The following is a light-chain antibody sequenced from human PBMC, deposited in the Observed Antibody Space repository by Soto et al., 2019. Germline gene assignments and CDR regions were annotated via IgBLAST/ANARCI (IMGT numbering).Light chain of an antibody. CDR2: GAS. V-gene: IGKV3-20*01. CDR1: QSVSNNY. CDR3: QQYSRLWT. J-gene: IGKJ1*01. Sequence: DIVLTQSPGTLSLSPGERATLSCRTSQSVSNNYSAWYQQKPGQAPRLLIYGASSRATGIPDRFSGSGSGTDFTLSISRLESEDFAVYYCQQYSRLWTFGQVTKVEFK.